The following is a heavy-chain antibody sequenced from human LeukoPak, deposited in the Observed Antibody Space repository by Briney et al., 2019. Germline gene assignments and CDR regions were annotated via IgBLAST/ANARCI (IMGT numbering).Heavy chain of an antibody. D-gene: IGHD3-10*01. Sequence: GGSLRLSCAASGFTSSSYAMSWVRQAPGKGLEWVSAITGSGGSTYYAASVKGRFTISRDNSKNTLYLQMNSLRAEDTAVYYCAKDRWKTVVRGPDYWGQGTLVTVSS. CDR2: ITGSGGST. CDR3: AKDRWKTVVRGPDY. V-gene: IGHV3-23*01. CDR1: GFTSSSYA. J-gene: IGHJ4*02.